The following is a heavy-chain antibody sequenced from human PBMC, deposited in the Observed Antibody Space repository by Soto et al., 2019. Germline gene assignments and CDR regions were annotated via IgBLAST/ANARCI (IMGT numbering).Heavy chain of an antibody. CDR3: ARTGDGHHDFLDY. J-gene: IGHJ4*02. CDR2: INQDGNED. V-gene: IGHV3-7*01. CDR1: GFTFSSYW. D-gene: IGHD1-1*01. Sequence: GGSLRLSCAASGFTFSSYWMNWVRQAPGKGLEWVANINQDGNEDNLLDSVKGRFSISRDNAKNSLFLQMNSLRVDDTAVYYCARTGDGHHDFLDYWGQGALVTVSS.